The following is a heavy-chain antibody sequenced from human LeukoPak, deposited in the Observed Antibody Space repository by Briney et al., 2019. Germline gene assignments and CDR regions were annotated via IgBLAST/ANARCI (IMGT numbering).Heavy chain of an antibody. J-gene: IGHJ6*03. CDR2: INTNTGNP. CDR1: GYTFTSYA. V-gene: IGHV7-4-1*02. CDR3: ARDGIAAPSLTVIYYYYYYMDV. Sequence: GASVKVSCKASGYTFTSYAMNWVRQAPGQGLEWMGWINTNTGNPTYAQGFTGRFVFSLDTSVSTAYLQISSLKAEDTAVYYCARDGIAAPSLTVIYYYYYYMDVWGKGTTVTVSS. D-gene: IGHD6-6*01.